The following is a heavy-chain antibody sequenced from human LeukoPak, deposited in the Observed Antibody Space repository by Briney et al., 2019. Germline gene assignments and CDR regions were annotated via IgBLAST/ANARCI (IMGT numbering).Heavy chain of an antibody. CDR1: GASISSYY. Sequence: SETLSLTCTVSGASISSYYWTWLRQPAGKGLEWVGRMYNSDSPNYNPSPKRRVTMSVDTSKKQVSLRLTSVTAADTAVYYCARESAVAGITVLDYWGQGTLATVSS. V-gene: IGHV4-4*07. J-gene: IGHJ4*02. CDR2: MYNSDSP. CDR3: ARESAVAGITVLDY. D-gene: IGHD6-19*01.